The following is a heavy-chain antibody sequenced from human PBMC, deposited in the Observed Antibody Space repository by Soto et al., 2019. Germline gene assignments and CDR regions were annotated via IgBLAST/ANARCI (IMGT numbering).Heavy chain of an antibody. V-gene: IGHV3-23*01. J-gene: IGHJ4*02. CDR1: GFTFSNYA. CDR3: ARAIGADFFDY. D-gene: IGHD6-25*01. Sequence: GSLRLYGTASGFTFSNYAMSWVRQAPGMGLEWVSTISDSGFNTFFGDSMKDRFTISRDNSESTVYLQLNTVRAEDTAIYYCARAIGADFFDYWGQGTLVTVSS. CDR2: ISDSGFNT.